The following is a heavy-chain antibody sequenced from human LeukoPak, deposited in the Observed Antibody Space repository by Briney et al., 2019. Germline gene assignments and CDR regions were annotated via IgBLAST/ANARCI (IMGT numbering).Heavy chain of an antibody. V-gene: IGHV5-51*01. Sequence: AESLKSSSQGSGYSFSTYWICGVRQIPERGLEWVGIIYPGDSDASYSPSFQGHVTISADKYISTAYLQWSRLKASDTAIYYCASLAPLVLVPGQGVGAFDIWGQGTMVTVSS. CDR2: IYPGDSDA. CDR3: ASLAPLVLVPGQGVGAFDI. J-gene: IGHJ3*02. D-gene: IGHD2-2*01. CDR1: GYSFSTYW.